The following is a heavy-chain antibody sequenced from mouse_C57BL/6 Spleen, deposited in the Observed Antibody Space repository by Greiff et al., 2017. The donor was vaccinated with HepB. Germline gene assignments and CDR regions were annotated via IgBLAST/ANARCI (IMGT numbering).Heavy chain of an antibody. V-gene: IGHV5-9-1*02. CDR3: TRGEGSTTVVATRYCEV. Sequence: EVQRVESGEGLVKPGGSLKLSCAASGFTFSSYAMSWVRQTPEKRLEWVAYISSGGDYIYYADTVKGRFTISRDNARNTLYLQMSSLKSEDTAMYYCTRGEGSTTVVATRYCEVWGTGTTVTVSS. J-gene: IGHJ1*03. CDR1: GFTFSSYA. CDR2: ISSGGDYI. D-gene: IGHD1-1*01.